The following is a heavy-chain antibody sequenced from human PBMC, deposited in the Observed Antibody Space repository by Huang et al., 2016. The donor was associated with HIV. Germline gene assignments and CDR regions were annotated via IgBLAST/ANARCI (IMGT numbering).Heavy chain of an antibody. CDR2: SYPCDSDT. D-gene: IGHD3-10*01. CDR1: GYIFTTSR. CDR3: ARLAGGTWSYYFDL. Sequence: EVELVQSGTEVKKPGESLKISCKGSGYIFTTSRSGWVRQMPGKGLECMGISYPCDSDTRYSPTFQGQVTMSVDKSINTAYLHWSSLKASDTAMYYCARLAGGTWSYYFDLWGQGALVTVSS. J-gene: IGHJ4*02. V-gene: IGHV5-51*03.